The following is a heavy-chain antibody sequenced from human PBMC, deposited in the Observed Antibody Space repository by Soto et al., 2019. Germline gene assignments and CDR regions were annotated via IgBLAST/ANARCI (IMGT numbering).Heavy chain of an antibody. CDR3: AKDINQPLLPPRGYGMDV. CDR1: GFTSDDYT. V-gene: IGHV3-43*01. J-gene: IGHJ6*02. Sequence: GGSLRLSCAASGFTSDDYTMHWVRQAPGKGLEWVSLISWDGGSTYYADSVKGRFTISRDNSKNSLYLQMNSLRTEDTALYYSAKDINQPLLPPRGYGMDVWGQGTTVTVSS. CDR2: ISWDGGST. D-gene: IGHD2-15*01.